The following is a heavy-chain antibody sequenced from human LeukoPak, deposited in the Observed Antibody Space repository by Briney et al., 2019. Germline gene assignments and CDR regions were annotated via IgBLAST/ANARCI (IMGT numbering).Heavy chain of an antibody. Sequence: GGSLRLSCAASGFTFSGSAMHWVRQASGKGLEWVGRISSKVNTYATAYAASVKGRFAISRDDSKNTALLQMNSLKPEDTAVYYCSSQYNSGSGVIYWGQGTLVTVSS. CDR2: ISSKVNTYAT. CDR3: SSQYNSGSGVIY. D-gene: IGHD6-19*01. CDR1: GFTFSGSA. V-gene: IGHV3-73*01. J-gene: IGHJ4*02.